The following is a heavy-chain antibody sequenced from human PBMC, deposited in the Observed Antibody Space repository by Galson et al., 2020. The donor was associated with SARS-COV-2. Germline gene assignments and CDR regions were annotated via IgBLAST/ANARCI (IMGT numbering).Heavy chain of an antibody. CDR2: IYYSGGT. Sequence: SETLSLTCTVSGGSIGSSSYYWGWIRQPPGKGLEWIGSIYYSGGTYYNPSLKSRVTISVDTSKDQFSLKLYSVTAADTAVYYCARPYSSSWYYFDYWGQGTLVTVSS. V-gene: IGHV4-39*01. D-gene: IGHD6-13*01. J-gene: IGHJ4*02. CDR3: ARPYSSSWYYFDY. CDR1: GGSIGSSSYY.